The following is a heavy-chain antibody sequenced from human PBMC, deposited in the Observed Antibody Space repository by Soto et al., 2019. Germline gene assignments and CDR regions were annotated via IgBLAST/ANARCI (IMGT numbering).Heavy chain of an antibody. Sequence: QVQLVQSGAEVKKPGASVKVSCKASGYTFTSYGISWVRQAPGQGLEWMGWISAYNGNTNYAQKLQGRVTMTTDTSTSTAYMELRSLRSEDTAVYYCSRDATGTTWGGYYYGMDVWGQGTTVTVSS. D-gene: IGHD1-1*01. V-gene: IGHV1-18*01. CDR1: GYTFTSYG. CDR2: ISAYNGNT. J-gene: IGHJ6*02. CDR3: SRDATGTTWGGYYYGMDV.